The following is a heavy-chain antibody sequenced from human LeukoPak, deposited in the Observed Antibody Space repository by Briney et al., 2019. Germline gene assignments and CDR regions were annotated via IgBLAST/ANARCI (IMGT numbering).Heavy chain of an antibody. CDR1: GFTFSSYA. J-gene: IGHJ5*02. V-gene: IGHV3-23*01. CDR3: ANGESYNWFDP. Sequence: GGSLRLSCAASGFTFSSYAMSWVRQAPGKGLEWVSAISGSGGSTYYADSVKGRFNISRDNSKNTLYLQMNSLRAEDTAVYYCANGESYNWFDPWGQGTLVTVSS. CDR2: ISGSGGST. D-gene: IGHD3-10*01.